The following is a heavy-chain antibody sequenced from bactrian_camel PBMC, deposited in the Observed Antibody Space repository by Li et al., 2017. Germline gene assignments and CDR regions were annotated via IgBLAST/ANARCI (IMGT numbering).Heavy chain of an antibody. V-gene: IGHV3S40*01. CDR1: GFTFSSYD. Sequence: VQLVESGGGLVQPGGSLRLSCAASGFTFSSYDMNWVRQAPGKGLEWVSFVKKGDGTTYYVDSVKGRFTISQDNAKNTVYLQLNSLKPEDTAMYYCAALPGTLRPPTGCRAEERWYRYRGQGTQVTVS. D-gene: IGHD5*01. CDR2: VKKGDGTT. CDR3: AALPGTLRPPTGCRAEERWYRY. J-gene: IGHJ4*01.